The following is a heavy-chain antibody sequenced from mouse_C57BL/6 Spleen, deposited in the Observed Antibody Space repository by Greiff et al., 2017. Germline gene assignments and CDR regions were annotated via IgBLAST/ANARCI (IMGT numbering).Heavy chain of an antibody. D-gene: IGHD1-1*01. CDR1: GYTFTDYE. CDR2: IDPETGGT. Sequence: VQLVESGAELVRPGASVTLSCKASGYTFTDYEMHWVKQTPVHGLEWIGSIDPETGGTAYTQKFKGKAILTADKSSSTASMELRSLTAEDSAVYYCTRSRVFTTVVAPHYAMDYWGQGTSVTVSS. CDR3: TRSRVFTTVVAPHYAMDY. V-gene: IGHV1-15*01. J-gene: IGHJ4*01.